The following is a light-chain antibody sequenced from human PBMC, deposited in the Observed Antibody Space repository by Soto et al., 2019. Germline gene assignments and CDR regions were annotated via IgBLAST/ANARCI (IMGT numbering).Light chain of an antibody. Sequence: QSVLTQPRSVTGSPGQSVTISCTGTSSDVGGYNYVSWYQQYPGKAPKLMIYDVTKRPSGVPDRFSGSKSGDTASLTISGLRAXDEAAYFCCSYAGSYALWVFGGGTKLTVL. V-gene: IGLV2-11*01. CDR2: DVT. CDR3: CSYAGSYALWV. CDR1: SSDVGGYNY. J-gene: IGLJ3*02.